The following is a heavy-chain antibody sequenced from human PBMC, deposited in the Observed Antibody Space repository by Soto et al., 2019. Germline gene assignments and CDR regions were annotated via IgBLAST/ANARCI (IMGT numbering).Heavy chain of an antibody. CDR3: ARVGETFDY. V-gene: IGHV3-7*03. J-gene: IGHJ4*02. Sequence: GGSLRLSCAASGFTSSSYWMSWVRQAPGKGLEWVANIKQDRSEKYYVDSVKGRFTISRDNAKNSLYLQMNSLRAEDTAVYYCARVGETFDYWGQGTLVTVSS. CDR2: IKQDRSEK. CDR1: GFTSSSYW.